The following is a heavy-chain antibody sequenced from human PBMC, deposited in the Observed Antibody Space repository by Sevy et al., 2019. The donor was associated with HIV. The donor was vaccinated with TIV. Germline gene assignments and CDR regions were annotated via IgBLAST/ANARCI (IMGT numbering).Heavy chain of an antibody. CDR3: AKDLDPTLPRRTLMVVAADY. CDR1: GFTFSSYS. J-gene: IGHJ4*02. CDR2: ISGSNGYI. V-gene: IGHV3-21*04. D-gene: IGHD3-22*01. Sequence: GGSLRLSCEASGFTFSSYSMNWVRQAPGKGLEWVSFISGSNGYIYYADSVKGRFTISRDNAKNSLYLQMNSLRAEDTAVYYCAKDLDPTLPRRTLMVVAADYWGQGTLVTVSS.